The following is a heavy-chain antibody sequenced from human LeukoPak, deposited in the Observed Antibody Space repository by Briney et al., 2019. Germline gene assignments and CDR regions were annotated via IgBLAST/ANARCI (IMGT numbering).Heavy chain of an antibody. D-gene: IGHD5-24*01. CDR2: ISSSSSYI. J-gene: IGHJ3*02. CDR1: GFTFSTYS. V-gene: IGHV3-21*01. CDR3: AREMATINEAFDI. Sequence: PGGSLRLSCEASGFTFSTYSMNWVRQAPGKGLEWVSSISSSSSYIYHADSVKGRFTISRDNAKNSLYLQMSSLRVEDTAVYYCAREMATINEAFDIWGQGTMVTVSS.